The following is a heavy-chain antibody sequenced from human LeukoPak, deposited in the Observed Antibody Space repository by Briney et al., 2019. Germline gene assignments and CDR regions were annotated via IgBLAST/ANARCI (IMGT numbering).Heavy chain of an antibody. V-gene: IGHV3-74*01. J-gene: IGHJ4*02. CDR1: GFSFSTYV. CDR3: ARDRDWLISD. D-gene: IGHD2-21*02. CDR2: ISHDGAFT. Sequence: PGGSLRLSCAASGFSFSTYVMHWVRQAPGKGLVWVSRISHDGAFTIYGDSVKGRFTISRDNAKNTLYLQMNNLTVEDTAVYYSARDRDWLISDWGQGTLVTVCS.